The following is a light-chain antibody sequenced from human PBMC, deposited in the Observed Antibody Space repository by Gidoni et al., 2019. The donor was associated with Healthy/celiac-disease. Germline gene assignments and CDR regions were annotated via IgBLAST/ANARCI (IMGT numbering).Light chain of an antibody. CDR1: QSVSSSY. Sequence: EIVLTQSPGTLSLSPGERATLSCRASQSVSSSYLAWYQQKPGQAPRLLIYGASSRATGIPDRFSGSGSGTDFTLTISRLEPEDFAVYYCQQYGSPPTFXGXTKVEIK. CDR2: GAS. V-gene: IGKV3-20*01. J-gene: IGKJ4*01. CDR3: QQYGSPPT.